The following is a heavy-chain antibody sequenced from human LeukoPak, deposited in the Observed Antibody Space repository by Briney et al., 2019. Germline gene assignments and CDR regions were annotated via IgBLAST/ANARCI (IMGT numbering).Heavy chain of an antibody. D-gene: IGHD4-17*01. J-gene: IGHJ4*02. V-gene: IGHV3-30*18. CDR1: AFTFSSYD. CDR2: ISYNGSNK. CDR3: AKPYNYGVRGVHFDY. Sequence: GGSLRLSCTGSAFTFSSYDMHWVRQAPGKGLEWVAIISYNGSNKYYADSMKGRFTISRDNSKNTLYLEMNSLRAEDTAVYYCAKPYNYGVRGVHFDYWGQGTLVTVSS.